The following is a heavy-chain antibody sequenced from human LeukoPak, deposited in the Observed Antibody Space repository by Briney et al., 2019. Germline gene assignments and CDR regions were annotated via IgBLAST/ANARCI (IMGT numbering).Heavy chain of an antibody. V-gene: IGHV1-2*02. Sequence: ASVKVSCKASGYTFTGYYMHWVRQAPGQGLEWMGWINPNSGGTNYAQKFQGGVTMTRDTSISTAYMELSRLRSDDTAVYYCARDHGDASLAKYWGQGTLVTVSS. CDR3: ARDHGDASLAKY. D-gene: IGHD4-17*01. CDR2: INPNSGGT. J-gene: IGHJ4*02. CDR1: GYTFTGYY.